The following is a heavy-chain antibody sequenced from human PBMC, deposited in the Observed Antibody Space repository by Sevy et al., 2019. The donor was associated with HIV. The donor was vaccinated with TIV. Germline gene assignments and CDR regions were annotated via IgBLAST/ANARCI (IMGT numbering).Heavy chain of an antibody. Sequence: SETLSLTCAVYGGSFSAYYWSWIRQAPGQGLEWIGDINHSGSANYNPSLKSRVTISVDTTKSQFSLKLSSVTAADTAGEYCARPGGDLWGRGTLVTVSS. J-gene: IGHJ4*02. CDR2: INHSGSA. D-gene: IGHD3-16*01. CDR1: GGSFSAYY. CDR3: ARPGGDL. V-gene: IGHV4-34*01.